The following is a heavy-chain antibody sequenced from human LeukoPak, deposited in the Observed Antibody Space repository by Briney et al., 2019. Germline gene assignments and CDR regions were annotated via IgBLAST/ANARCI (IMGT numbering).Heavy chain of an antibody. J-gene: IGHJ3*02. CDR1: CYTFTSYG. Sequence: GASVKVSCKASCYTFTSYGISWVRQAPGQGLEWLGWISAYNGNTNYAQKLQGRVTMTTDTSTSTAYMELRSLRSDDTAVYYCARSITGTTPGAFDIWGQGTMVTFSS. V-gene: IGHV1-18*01. CDR3: ARSITGTTPGAFDI. D-gene: IGHD1-7*01. CDR2: ISAYNGNT.